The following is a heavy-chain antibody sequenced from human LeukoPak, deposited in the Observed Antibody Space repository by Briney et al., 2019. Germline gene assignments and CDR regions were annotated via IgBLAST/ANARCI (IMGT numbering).Heavy chain of an antibody. CDR3: ASEMVVTPYYFDY. Sequence: PSQTLSLTCTVSGGSISSGDYYWSWIRQPPGKGPEWIGYIYYSGSTYYNPSLKSRVTISVDTSKNQFSLKLSSVTAADTAVYYCASEMVVTPYYFDYWGQGTLVTVSS. D-gene: IGHD4-23*01. V-gene: IGHV4-30-4*01. CDR1: GGSISSGDYY. CDR2: IYYSGST. J-gene: IGHJ4*02.